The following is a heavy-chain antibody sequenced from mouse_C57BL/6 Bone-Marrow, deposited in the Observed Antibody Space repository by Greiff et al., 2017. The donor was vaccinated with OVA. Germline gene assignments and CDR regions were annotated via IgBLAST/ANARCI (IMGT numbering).Heavy chain of an antibody. CDR3: ARWRNYEYDGRPPEFAY. Sequence: QVQLQQSGPELVRPGVSVKISCKGSGYTFTDYAMHWVKQSHAKSLAWIGVISTYYGDASYNQKFKDKATMTVDKSSSTAYMELARLTSEDSAVYYCARWRNYEYDGRPPEFAYWGQGTLVTVSA. CDR2: ISTYYGDA. J-gene: IGHJ3*01. CDR1: GYTFTDYA. V-gene: IGHV1-67*01. D-gene: IGHD2-4*01.